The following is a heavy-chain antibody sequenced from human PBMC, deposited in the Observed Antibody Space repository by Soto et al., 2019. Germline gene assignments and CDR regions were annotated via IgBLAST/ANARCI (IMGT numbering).Heavy chain of an antibody. Sequence: PGGSLRLSCAASGFTFSSYAMSWVRQAPGKGLEWVSAISGSGGSTYYADSVKGRFTISRDNSKNTLYLQMNSLRAEDTAVYYCAKRRSSSSPQYYYYYGMDVWGQGTTVTVSS. CDR2: ISGSGGST. V-gene: IGHV3-23*01. CDR3: AKRRSSSSPQYYYYYGMDV. CDR1: GFTFSSYA. J-gene: IGHJ6*02. D-gene: IGHD6-6*01.